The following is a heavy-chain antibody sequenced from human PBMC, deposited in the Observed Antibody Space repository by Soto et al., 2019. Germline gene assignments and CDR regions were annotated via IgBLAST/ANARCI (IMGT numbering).Heavy chain of an antibody. Sequence: TSETLSPTCTVSGGSISSYYVSWIRQSAGKGLEWIGRIDTSGTTNYNPSLKSRVTMSVDASKNHFSLNLSSVTAADTAVYYCARGPRGYVYYHGMDVWGQGTTVTVSS. CDR3: ARGPRGYVYYHGMDV. CDR1: GGSISSYY. CDR2: IDTSGTT. J-gene: IGHJ6*02. D-gene: IGHD3-10*01. V-gene: IGHV4-4*07.